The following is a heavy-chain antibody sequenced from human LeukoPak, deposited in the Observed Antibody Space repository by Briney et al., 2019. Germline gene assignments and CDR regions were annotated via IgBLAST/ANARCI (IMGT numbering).Heavy chain of an antibody. J-gene: IGHJ6*03. D-gene: IGHD6-13*01. CDR2: IYYSGST. V-gene: IGHV4-59*01. CDR1: GGSISSYY. Sequence: PSETLSLTCTVSGGSISSYYWSWIRQPPGKGLEWIGYIYYSGSTNCNPSLKSRVTISVDTSKNQFSLKLSSVTAADTAVYYCAREKSQQLYYYYYYYMDVWGKGTTVTVSS. CDR3: AREKSQQLYYYYYYYMDV.